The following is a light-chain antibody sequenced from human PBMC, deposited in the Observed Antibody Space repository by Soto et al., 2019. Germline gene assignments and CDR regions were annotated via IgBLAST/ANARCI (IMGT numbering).Light chain of an antibody. Sequence: QSVLTQPASVSGSPGQSITISCTGTSSDVGGYNYVSWYQQHPGKAPKLMIYEVSNRPSGVSNRFSGSKSGNTASLTISGLQAEDEADYYCQAYDYSLTGMVFGGGTKLTVL. CDR1: SSDVGGYNY. CDR3: QAYDYSLTGMV. CDR2: EVS. V-gene: IGLV2-14*01. J-gene: IGLJ3*02.